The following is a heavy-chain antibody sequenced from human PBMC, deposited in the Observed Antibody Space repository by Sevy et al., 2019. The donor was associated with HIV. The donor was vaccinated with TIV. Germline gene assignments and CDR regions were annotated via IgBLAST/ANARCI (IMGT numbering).Heavy chain of an antibody. J-gene: IGHJ5*02. CDR3: ARSPPIVVVPGAPSWFDP. Sequence: SETLSLTCAVHGGSFSGYYWNWIRQPPGKGLEWIGEINHSGSTNYNPSLKSRVTISVATSKNQFSLKLTSVTAADTAVYYCARSPPIVVVPGAPSWFDPWVQGTLVTVSS. CDR2: INHSGST. D-gene: IGHD2-2*01. V-gene: IGHV4-34*01. CDR1: GGSFSGYY.